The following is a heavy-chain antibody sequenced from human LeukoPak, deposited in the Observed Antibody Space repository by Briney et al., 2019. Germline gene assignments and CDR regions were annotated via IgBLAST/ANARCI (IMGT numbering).Heavy chain of an antibody. Sequence: GGSLRLSCTASGFTCSRYWLTWVRQAPGKGLKWGAKIKREGSERDCGHCVKGRFIISRDNAKNSGYLRMSSLRMGETAASFFTRSGAMDWGRGSLVTVAS. V-gene: IGHV3-7*05. J-gene: IGHJ4*02. CDR2: IKREGSER. CDR1: GFTCSRYW. D-gene: IGHD5-18*01. CDR3: TRSGAMD.